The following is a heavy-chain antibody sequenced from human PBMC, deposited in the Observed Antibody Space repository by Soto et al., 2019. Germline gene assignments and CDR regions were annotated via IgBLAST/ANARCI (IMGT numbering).Heavy chain of an antibody. J-gene: IGHJ6*02. Sequence: LGESLKISCKGSGFSFSSYWIGWVPQMPGKGLARMGIIYRSDSDTRYSPSFQGQRTISDDKSINIAYLQWSSLKASNTAMYYWARRSGYYVIGDYYGMDVWGQGTTVTVSS. V-gene: IGHV5-51*01. D-gene: IGHD6-25*01. CDR2: IYRSDSDT. CDR1: GFSFSSYW. CDR3: ARRSGYYVIGDYYGMDV.